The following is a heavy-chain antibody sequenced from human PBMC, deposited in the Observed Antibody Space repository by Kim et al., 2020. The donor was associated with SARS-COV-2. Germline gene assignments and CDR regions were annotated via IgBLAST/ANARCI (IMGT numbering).Heavy chain of an antibody. D-gene: IGHD3-3*01. Sequence: SETLSLTCTVSGGSISSGGYYWSWIRQHPGKGLEWIGYIYYSGSTYYNPSLKSRVTITVDTSKNQFSLKLSSVTAADTAVYYCASSPYEFWSGSPRVYYYYSGMVVRGQGTTVTVSS. J-gene: IGHJ6*02. CDR2: IYYSGST. V-gene: IGHV4-31*03. CDR1: GGSISSGGYY. CDR3: ASSPYEFWSGSPRVYYYYSGMVV.